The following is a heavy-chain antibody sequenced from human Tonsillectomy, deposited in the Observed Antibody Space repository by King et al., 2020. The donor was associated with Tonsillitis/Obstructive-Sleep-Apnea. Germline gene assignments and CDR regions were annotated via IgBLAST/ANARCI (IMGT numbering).Heavy chain of an antibody. CDR2: ISNNGDRT. V-gene: IGHV3-64D*06. D-gene: IGHD3-3*01. J-gene: IGHJ5*02. Sequence: EVQLVESGGGLVQPGGSLTLSCSASGFTFSSNAMHWVRQAPGKGLEYVSGISNNGDRTYYADAVKGRFTISRDNSENTLYLQMSSLTTEDTAVYYCVKQPYYDFWSGPNWFDRWGQGTVVTGCS. CDR1: GFTFSSNA. CDR3: VKQPYYDFWSGPNWFDR.